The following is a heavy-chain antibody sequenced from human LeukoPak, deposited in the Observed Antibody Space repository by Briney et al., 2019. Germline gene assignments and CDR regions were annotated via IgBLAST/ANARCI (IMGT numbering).Heavy chain of an antibody. D-gene: IGHD2-2*01. CDR3: ARKGVYCSSTSCQIPYGMDV. CDR1: GFTFSSYS. V-gene: IGHV3-21*01. J-gene: IGHJ6*02. Sequence: GGSLRLSCAASGFTFSSYSMNWVRQAPGKGLEWVSSISSSRSYIYYADSVKGRFTISRDNAKNSLYLQMNSLRAEDTAVYYCARKGVYCSSTSCQIPYGMDVWGQGTTVTVSS. CDR2: ISSSRSYI.